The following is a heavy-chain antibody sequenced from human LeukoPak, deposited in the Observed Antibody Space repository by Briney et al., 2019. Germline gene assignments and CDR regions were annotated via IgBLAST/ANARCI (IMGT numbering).Heavy chain of an antibody. CDR3: TRRSSSDWYFDY. J-gene: IGHJ4*02. Sequence: GGSLRLSCAASGFTFSDHYMDWVRQAPGKGLEWVGRTRNKANSYTTEYAASVKGRFTISRDDSKNSLYLQMNSLKTEDTAVYYCTRRSSSDWYFDYWGQRTLVTVSS. D-gene: IGHD6-19*01. CDR2: TRNKANSYTT. V-gene: IGHV3-72*01. CDR1: GFTFSDHY.